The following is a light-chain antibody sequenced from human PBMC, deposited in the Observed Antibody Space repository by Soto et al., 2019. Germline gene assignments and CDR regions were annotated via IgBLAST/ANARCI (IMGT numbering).Light chain of an antibody. V-gene: IGKV1-39*01. Sequence: DIHMTQSPPSLSASVGDRVTITCRASQSISSYLNWYQQKPGKAPNLLIYTASSLQSGVPSRFSGSASGTDFTLTISSLQPEDFATYYCQQGFNTPPTFGQGTKVEIQ. CDR3: QQGFNTPPT. J-gene: IGKJ1*01. CDR1: QSISSY. CDR2: TAS.